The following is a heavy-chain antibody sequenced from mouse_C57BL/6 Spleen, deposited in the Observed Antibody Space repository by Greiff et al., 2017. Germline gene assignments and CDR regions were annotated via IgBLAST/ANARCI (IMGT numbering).Heavy chain of an antibody. V-gene: IGHV1-26*01. J-gene: IGHJ3*01. CDR1: GYTFTDYY. Sequence: EVQLQQSGPELVKPGASVKISCKASGYTFTDYYMNWVKQSHGKSLEWIGDINPNNGGTSYNQKFKGKATLTVDKSSSTAYMELRRLTSGDSAVYYCARWGFAYWGQGTLVTVSA. CDR3: ARWGFAY. CDR2: INPNNGGT.